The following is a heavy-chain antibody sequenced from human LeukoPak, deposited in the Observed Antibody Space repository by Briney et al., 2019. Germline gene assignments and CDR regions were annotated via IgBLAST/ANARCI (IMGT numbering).Heavy chain of an antibody. CDR1: GGSISSYY. CDR2: IYYSGST. D-gene: IGHD6-19*01. CDR3: ARAVSSGWLTGHFDY. J-gene: IGHJ4*02. Sequence: PSETLSLTCTVSGGSISSYYWSWIRQPPGKGLEWIGYIYYSGSTNYDPSLESRVTISVDTSKNQFSLELSSVTAADTAVYYCARAVSSGWLTGHFDYWGQGTLVTVSS. V-gene: IGHV4-59*01.